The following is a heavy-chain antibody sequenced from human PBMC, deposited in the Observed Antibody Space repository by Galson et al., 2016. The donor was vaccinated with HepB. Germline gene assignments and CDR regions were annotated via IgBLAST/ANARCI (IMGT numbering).Heavy chain of an antibody. V-gene: IGHV3-23*01. D-gene: IGHD3-22*01. J-gene: IGHJ6*02. CDR2: ISGSGGST. CDR3: AKMPPLDLGMGDSSGYPHYGMDV. Sequence: FLRLSCADSEFTFSSYAMSWVRQAPGKGLEWVSAISGSGGSTYYADSVKVRLTISRDNSKNTLYLQMNSLRAEDTAVYYCAKMPPLDLGMGDSSGYPHYGMDVWGQGTTVTVSS. CDR1: EFTFSSYA.